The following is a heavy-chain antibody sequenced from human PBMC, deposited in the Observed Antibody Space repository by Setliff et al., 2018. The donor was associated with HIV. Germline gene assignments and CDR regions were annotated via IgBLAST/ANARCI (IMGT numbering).Heavy chain of an antibody. V-gene: IGHV4-59*11. CDR2: TYYTGST. Sequence: SETLSLTCTVSGGSINSHHWNWIRQPPGKELEWIGSTYYTGSTAYNPSLKSRVTISLDTSKTHFSLKLSSVIAADTAVYYCARSPGFWYFDLWGPGTLVTVSS. CDR3: ARSPGFWYFDL. CDR1: GGSINSHH. J-gene: IGHJ2*01.